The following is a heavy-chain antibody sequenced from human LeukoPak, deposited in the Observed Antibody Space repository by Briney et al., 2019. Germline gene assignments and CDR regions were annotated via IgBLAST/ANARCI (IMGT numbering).Heavy chain of an antibody. V-gene: IGHV3-23*01. J-gene: IGHJ6*02. Sequence: PGGSLRLSCAASGFTFSSYAMSWVRQAPGKGLEWVSAISGSGGSTYYADSVKGRFTISRDNSKNTLYLQMNSLRAEDTAVYYCAKDCQSPRVPTGMDVWGQGTTVTVSS. CDR1: GFTFSSYA. CDR3: AKDCQSPRVPTGMDV. CDR2: ISGSGGST.